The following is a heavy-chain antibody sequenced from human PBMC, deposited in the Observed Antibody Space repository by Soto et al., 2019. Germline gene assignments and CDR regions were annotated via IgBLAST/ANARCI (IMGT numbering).Heavy chain of an antibody. CDR2: IYYSGST. Sequence: PSETLSLTCSVSGCSICSYYWSWIRQPPGKGLEWIGYIYYSGSTNYNPSLKSRVTISVDTSKNQFSLKLSSVTAADTAVYYCARGGWRKLDYWGQGTLVIVSS. D-gene: IGHD3-3*01. J-gene: IGHJ4*02. CDR1: GCSICSYY. V-gene: IGHV4-59*08. CDR3: ARGGWRKLDY.